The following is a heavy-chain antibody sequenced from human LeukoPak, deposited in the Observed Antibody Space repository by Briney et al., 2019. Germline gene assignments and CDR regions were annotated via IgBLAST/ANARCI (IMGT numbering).Heavy chain of an antibody. D-gene: IGHD4-17*01. J-gene: IGHJ4*02. CDR1: GFTFSSYG. Sequence: GGSLRLSCAASGFTFSSYGMDWVRQAPGKGLEWVAAISYDGSNKYYVDSVKGRFTISRDNSKNTLYLQMNSLRAENTAVYYCASGKSTVTTSLFDYWGQGTLSPSPQ. V-gene: IGHV3-30*03. CDR2: ISYDGSNK. CDR3: ASGKSTVTTSLFDY.